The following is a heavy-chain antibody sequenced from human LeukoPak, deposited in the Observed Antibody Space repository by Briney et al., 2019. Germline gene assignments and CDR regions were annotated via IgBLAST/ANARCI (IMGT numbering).Heavy chain of an antibody. Sequence: GGSLRLSCAASGFTFSSYWMHWVRQAPGKGLVWVSRINSDGSSTSYADSVKGRFTISRDNAKYTLYLQMNSLRAEDTAVYYCAREVKYYDFWSGYYYYYMDVWGKGTTVTVSS. CDR2: INSDGSST. D-gene: IGHD3-3*01. J-gene: IGHJ6*03. CDR1: GFTFSSYW. CDR3: AREVKYYDFWSGYYYYYMDV. V-gene: IGHV3-74*01.